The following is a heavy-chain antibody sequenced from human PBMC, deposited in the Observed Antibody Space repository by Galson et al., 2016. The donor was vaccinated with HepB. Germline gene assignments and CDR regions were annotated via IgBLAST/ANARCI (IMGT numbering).Heavy chain of an antibody. V-gene: IGHV2-70*01. CDR1: GFSLNTSGVC. CDR3: ARSYDYLWGSYRYAPFDY. J-gene: IGHJ4*02. Sequence: PALVKPTQTLTLTCTFSGFSLNTSGVCMNWIRQSPGKALDWLALIDWDEDKYYSPSLKTRLSISKDTSKNQVVLTMTNVDPVDTATYYCARSYDYLWGSYRYAPFDYWGQGALVTVSS. CDR2: IDWDEDK. D-gene: IGHD3-16*02.